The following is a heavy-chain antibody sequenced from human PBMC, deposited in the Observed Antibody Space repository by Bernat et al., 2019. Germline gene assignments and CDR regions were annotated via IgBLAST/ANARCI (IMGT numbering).Heavy chain of an antibody. J-gene: IGHJ4*02. CDR1: GFTVNGDY. Sequence: EVQLVESGGGLVQPGGSLRLSCAVSGFTVNGDYMIWVRQAPGKGLEWVSVIYGGGSPYYAASVEGRFTISRDNSKDTVYLRMNGLRVGDTAVYFWGRPPPRHPGAILPGGYWGQGTLVTVSS. V-gene: IGHV3-66*01. CDR3: GRPPPRHPGAILPGGY. D-gene: IGHD3-16*01. CDR2: IYGGGSP.